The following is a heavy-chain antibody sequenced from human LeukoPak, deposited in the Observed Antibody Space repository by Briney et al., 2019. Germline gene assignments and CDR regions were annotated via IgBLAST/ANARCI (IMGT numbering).Heavy chain of an antibody. J-gene: IGHJ4*02. D-gene: IGHD1-14*01. V-gene: IGHV3-30*02. Sequence: GGSLRLSCAASGFSFSGYGMHWVRQAPGKGLEWVIFIRYDGSTKSYADSVKGRFTIARDNSKNTLYLQMNSLRAEDTAVYFCAKDYNNGFDYWGQGVLVTVSS. CDR2: IRYDGSTK. CDR1: GFSFSGYG. CDR3: AKDYNNGFDY.